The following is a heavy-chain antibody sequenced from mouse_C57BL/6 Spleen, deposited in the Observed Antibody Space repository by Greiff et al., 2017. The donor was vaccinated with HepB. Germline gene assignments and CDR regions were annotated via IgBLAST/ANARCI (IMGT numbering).Heavy chain of an antibody. Sequence: EVKLMESGGGLVKPGGSLKLSCAASGFTFSDYGMHWVRQAPEKGLEWVAYISSGSSTIYYADTVKGRFTISRDNAKNTLFLQMTSLRSEDTAMYYCSTKEGYYAMDYWGQGTSVTVSS. CDR3: STKEGYYAMDY. CDR2: ISSGSSTI. V-gene: IGHV5-17*01. D-gene: IGHD2-1*01. CDR1: GFTFSDYG. J-gene: IGHJ4*01.